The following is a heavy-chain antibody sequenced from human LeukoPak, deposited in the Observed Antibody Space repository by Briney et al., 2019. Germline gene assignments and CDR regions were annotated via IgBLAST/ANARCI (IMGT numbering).Heavy chain of an antibody. CDR2: INPSGGST. Sequence: ASVKVSCKASGYTFTSYYMHWVRQAPGQGLEWMGIINPSGGSTSYAQKFQGRVTLTRDTSTSTVYMELSSLRSEDTAVYYCARSSTLGNYFDYWGQGTLVTVSS. J-gene: IGHJ4*02. CDR1: GYTFTSYY. CDR3: ARSSTLGNYFDY. V-gene: IGHV1-46*01. D-gene: IGHD6-13*01.